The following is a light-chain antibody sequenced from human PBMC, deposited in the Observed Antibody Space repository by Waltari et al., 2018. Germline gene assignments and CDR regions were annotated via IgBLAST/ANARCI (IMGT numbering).Light chain of an antibody. CDR1: QSVGKF. Sequence: EVVLTQSPVTLSLSPGERATLFCRASQSVGKFLAWYQTKPGQAPRLLIYDASNRATGIPVTFSGSGSGTDFTLTISSVQPEDFALYFCQQRSDWPPSITFGQGTRLEI. CDR3: QQRSDWPPSIT. V-gene: IGKV3-11*01. CDR2: DAS. J-gene: IGKJ5*01.